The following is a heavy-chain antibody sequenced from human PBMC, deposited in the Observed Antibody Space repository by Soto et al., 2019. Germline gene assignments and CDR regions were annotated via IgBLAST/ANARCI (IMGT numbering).Heavy chain of an antibody. Sequence: QVQLQEAGPGLVRPSQTLSLTCTVAGGSMSENDYYWSWLRQSPGQGLQWIGYIYDTWTTSYRPSLKSRVTMSADTSRNQFSPKLTSVTAAHTALYFCARGIVRGGFDIWGQGTLVTVSS. V-gene: IGHV4-30-4*01. CDR1: GGSMSENDYY. D-gene: IGHD3-10*02. CDR3: ARGIVRGGFDI. J-gene: IGHJ3*02. CDR2: IYDTWTT.